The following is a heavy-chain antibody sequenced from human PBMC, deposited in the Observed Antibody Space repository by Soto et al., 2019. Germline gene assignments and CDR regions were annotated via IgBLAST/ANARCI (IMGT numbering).Heavy chain of an antibody. V-gene: IGHV1-69*13. CDR1: GGTFSSYA. Sequence: SVKVSCKASGGTFSSYAISWVRQAPGQGLEWMGGIIPIFGTANYAQKFQGRVTITADESTSTAYMELSSLRSEDTAVYYCAHWQYQMQYCYYGIDVWGQGTTVTVSS. J-gene: IGHJ6*02. D-gene: IGHD2-2*01. CDR3: AHWQYQMQYCYYGIDV. CDR2: IIPIFGTA.